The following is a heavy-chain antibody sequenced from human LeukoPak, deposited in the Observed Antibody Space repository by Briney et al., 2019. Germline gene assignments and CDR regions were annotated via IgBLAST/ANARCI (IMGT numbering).Heavy chain of an antibody. CDR1: GFTFSSYS. D-gene: IGHD3-10*01. J-gene: IGHJ4*02. Sequence: GGALRLSCTASGFTFSSYSMNWVRQAPGKGQEWVSSISSNSSYIYYADSVKGRFTISRDNAKNSLYLQMNSLRAEDTAVYYCARVSNVLPDYWGQGTLVTVSS. CDR3: ARVSNVLPDY. CDR2: ISSNSSYI. V-gene: IGHV3-21*01.